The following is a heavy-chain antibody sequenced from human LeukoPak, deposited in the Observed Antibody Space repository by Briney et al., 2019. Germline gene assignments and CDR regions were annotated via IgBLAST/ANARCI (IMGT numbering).Heavy chain of an antibody. D-gene: IGHD3-10*01. Sequence: ASVKVSCKVSGDTLTELSMHWVRQAPGKGLEWMGGFDPIEGDRVYAQNFQGRFTMTEDTSSGTAYMELNSLRSEDTAVYYCTTREIVVEPAQTSMVRGVLWRSDFWGYGTLVTVSS. V-gene: IGHV1-24*01. CDR3: TTREIVVEPAQTSMVRGVLWRSDF. CDR1: GDTLTELS. CDR2: FDPIEGDR. J-gene: IGHJ4*01.